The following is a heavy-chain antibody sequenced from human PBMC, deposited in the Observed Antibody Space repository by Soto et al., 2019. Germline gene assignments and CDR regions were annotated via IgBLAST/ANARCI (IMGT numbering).Heavy chain of an antibody. V-gene: IGHV1-18*01. D-gene: IGHD5-18*01. CDR3: GRQDPATVCGYYGMEV. CDR1: GYTFTSYG. J-gene: IGHJ6*02. CDR2: ISAYNGNT. Sequence: QVQLVQSGAEVKKPGASVKVSCKASGYTFTSYGISWVRQAPGQGLEWMGWISAYNGNTNYAQKLQGRVTMTTDTXTXXAYMELRSLRSDVTAVYYCGRQDPATVCGYYGMEVWGQRSAGTVS.